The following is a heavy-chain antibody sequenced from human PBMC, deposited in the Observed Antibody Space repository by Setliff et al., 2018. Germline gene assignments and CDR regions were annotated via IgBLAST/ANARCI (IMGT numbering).Heavy chain of an antibody. CDR1: GYSFTSYA. V-gene: IGHV1-3*03. CDR3: ARGRCSGEACYGKGPYYLDF. Sequence: ASVKVSCKASGYSFTSYAMNWVRQVPAQGLEWMGWINAANGNTKYSEEFQGRVFITRDTSASTAYMELSSLRSQDMAVYYCARGRCSGEACYGKGPYYLDFWGQGTLVTVSS. CDR2: INAANGNT. J-gene: IGHJ4*02. D-gene: IGHD2-15*01.